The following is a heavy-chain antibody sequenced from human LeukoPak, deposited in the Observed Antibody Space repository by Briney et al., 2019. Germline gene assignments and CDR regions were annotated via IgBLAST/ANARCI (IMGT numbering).Heavy chain of an antibody. D-gene: IGHD2-2*01. CDR1: GGSISSGSYY. CDR2: IYTSGST. CDR3: AREGPAGIVVVPAAKNWFDP. J-gene: IGHJ5*02. V-gene: IGHV4-61*02. Sequence: SQTLSLTCTVSGGSISSGSYYWSWIRQPAGKGLEWIGRIYTSGSTNYNPSLKSRVTISVDTSKNQFSLKLSSVTAADTAVYYCAREGPAGIVVVPAAKNWFDPWGQGTLVTVSS.